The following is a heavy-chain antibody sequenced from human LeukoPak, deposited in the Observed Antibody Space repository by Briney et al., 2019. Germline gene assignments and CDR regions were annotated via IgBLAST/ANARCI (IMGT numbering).Heavy chain of an antibody. CDR1: GGTFSGYA. D-gene: IGHD3-22*01. V-gene: IGHV1-69*04. CDR3: ARAHYYDSSGYYSSPFDY. Sequence: ASVKVSCKASGGTFSGYAISWVRQAPGQGLEWMGRIIPIFGIANYAQKFQGRVTITADKSTSTAYMELSSLRSEDTAVYYCARAHYYDSSGYYSSPFDYWGQGTLVTVSS. CDR2: IIPIFGIA. J-gene: IGHJ4*02.